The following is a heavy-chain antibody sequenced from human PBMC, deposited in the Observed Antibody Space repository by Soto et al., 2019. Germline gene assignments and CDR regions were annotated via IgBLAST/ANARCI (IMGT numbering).Heavy chain of an antibody. Sequence: EVQLVESGGGLVQPGGSLKLSCAASGFTFSGSAMHWVRQASGKGLEWVGRIRSKANSYATAYAASVKGRFTISRDVSKNTAYLQMNSLKTEDTAVYYCTRHPYMGVDYWGQGTLVTVSS. V-gene: IGHV3-73*02. J-gene: IGHJ4*02. CDR2: IRSKANSYAT. CDR3: TRHPYMGVDY. D-gene: IGHD1-26*01. CDR1: GFTFSGSA.